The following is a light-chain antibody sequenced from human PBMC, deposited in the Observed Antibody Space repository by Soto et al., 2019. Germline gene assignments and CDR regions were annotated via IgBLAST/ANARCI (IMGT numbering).Light chain of an antibody. CDR1: SSDVGAYNF. CDR3: CSYGGSSPFV. J-gene: IGLJ3*02. V-gene: IGLV2-23*02. CDR2: EAS. Sequence: QSALTQPASLSGSPGQSITISCTGTSSDVGAYNFVSWYQQHPGKAPHLMIHEASKRPSGVANRVSGCKSGNTASLTISARQAEDEAVYYCCSYGGSSPFVFGGGTKVTVL.